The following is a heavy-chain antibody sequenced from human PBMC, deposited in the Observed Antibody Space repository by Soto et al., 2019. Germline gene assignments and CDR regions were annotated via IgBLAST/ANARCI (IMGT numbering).Heavy chain of an antibody. CDR3: ARERGGYGLFDS. D-gene: IGHD5-18*01. V-gene: IGHV4-30-2*01. J-gene: IGHJ4*02. CDR1: GGSISNAASS. Sequence: PSETLSLTCTVSGGSISNAASSWSWIRQTPGKGLEWIGYIYPSGMPFYNPSLRSRVTISIDRSNDQFSLNLKSVTAADTAVYYCARERGGYGLFDSWGQGTLVTVSS. CDR2: IYPSGMP.